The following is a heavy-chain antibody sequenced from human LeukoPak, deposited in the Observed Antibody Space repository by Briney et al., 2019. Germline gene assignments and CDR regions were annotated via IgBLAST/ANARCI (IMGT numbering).Heavy chain of an antibody. CDR3: AKEPTSYSSGWYFHH. CDR2: ISHDGRTE. J-gene: IGHJ1*01. D-gene: IGHD6-25*01. V-gene: IGHV3-30*18. Sequence: GRSLRLSCAASGFIFSNYGMHWVRQAPGKGLEWVAVISHDGRTEFYADSVKGRFTISRDNSKNTQDLQMFSLRVEDTAVYYCAKEPTSYSSGWYFHHWGQGTLVTVSS. CDR1: GFIFSNYG.